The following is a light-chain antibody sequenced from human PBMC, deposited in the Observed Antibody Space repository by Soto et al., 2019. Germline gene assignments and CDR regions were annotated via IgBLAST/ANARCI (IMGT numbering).Light chain of an antibody. V-gene: IGKV3-20*01. Sequence: EIVLTQSPGTLSLSPGERATLSFRASQSVSSIYLGWYQQKPGQAPRLLMYGASSRATGIPERFSGSGSGTDFTLTISRLEPEDFAVYYCQQYGSSPRTFGQGTKVDIK. CDR3: QQYGSSPRT. J-gene: IGKJ1*01. CDR2: GAS. CDR1: QSVSSIY.